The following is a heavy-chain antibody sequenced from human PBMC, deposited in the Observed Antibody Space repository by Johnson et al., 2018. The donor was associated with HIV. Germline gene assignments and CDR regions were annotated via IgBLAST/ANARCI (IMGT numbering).Heavy chain of an antibody. J-gene: IGHJ3*02. Sequence: QVQLVESGGGVVQPGRSLRLSCAASRFTFTNYAMHWVRQAPGKGLEWVAVISYDGSNKYYADSVKGRFTISRDNSKNTLYLQMNSLRAEDTAVYYCARGHLAVAGTVDAFDIWGQGTMVTVSS. V-gene: IGHV3-30-3*01. CDR1: RFTFTNYA. CDR2: ISYDGSNK. D-gene: IGHD6-19*01. CDR3: ARGHLAVAGTVDAFDI.